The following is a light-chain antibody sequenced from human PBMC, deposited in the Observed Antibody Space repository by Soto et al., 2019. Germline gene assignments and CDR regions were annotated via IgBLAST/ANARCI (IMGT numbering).Light chain of an antibody. CDR1: QSVSSPY. CDR3: QQYGSSAFT. CDR2: GAS. J-gene: IGKJ3*01. V-gene: IGKV3-20*01. Sequence: EVVLTQSPVTLSLSPGERATLSCRASQSVSSPYLAWYQQKPGQPPRLLIYGASSRATDIPDRFIGSGSGTECTLTIATLAPEDVAMYYCQQYGSSAFTFGPATKAAI.